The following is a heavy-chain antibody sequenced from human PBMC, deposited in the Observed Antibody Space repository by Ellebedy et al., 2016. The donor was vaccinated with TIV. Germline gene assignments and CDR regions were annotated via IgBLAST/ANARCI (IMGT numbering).Heavy chain of an antibody. V-gene: IGHV3-74*01. CDR2: INSDGSST. J-gene: IGHJ4*02. D-gene: IGHD7-27*01. Sequence: PGGSLRLSCAASGFTFSSYWMHWVRQAPGKRLVWVSRINSDGSSTSYADSVKGRFTISRDNAKNTLYQQMNSLRAEDTAVYYCARDHPLGIENFDYWGQGTLVTVSS. CDR1: GFTFSSYW. CDR3: ARDHPLGIENFDY.